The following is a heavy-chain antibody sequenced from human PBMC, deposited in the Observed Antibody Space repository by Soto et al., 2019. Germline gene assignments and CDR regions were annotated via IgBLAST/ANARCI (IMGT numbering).Heavy chain of an antibody. Sequence: PGGSLRLSCAASGFTFSSYWMSWVRQAPGKGLEWVANIKQDGSEKHYVDSVKGRFTISRDNAKNSLYLQMNSLRAEDTAVYYCARERYISSYDWVHNWFDPWGQGTLVTVS. J-gene: IGHJ5*02. V-gene: IGHV3-7*03. CDR2: IKQDGSEK. CDR3: ARERYISSYDWVHNWFDP. CDR1: GFTFSSYW. D-gene: IGHD1-1*01.